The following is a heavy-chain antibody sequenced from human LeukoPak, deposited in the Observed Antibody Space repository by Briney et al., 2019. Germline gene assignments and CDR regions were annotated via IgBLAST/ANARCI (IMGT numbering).Heavy chain of an antibody. CDR1: GFTFSSYA. CDR3: AKGHSAYGTGFDF. J-gene: IGHJ4*02. D-gene: IGHD5-12*01. V-gene: IGHV3-23*01. CDR2: ITGTGGST. Sequence: PGGSLRLSCAASGFTFSSYAMSWVRQAPGKGLEWVSAITGTGGSTYYADSVKGRFTISRDNSKNTLYLQMNSLRAEDTAVYYCAKGHSAYGTGFDFWGQGTLVTVSS.